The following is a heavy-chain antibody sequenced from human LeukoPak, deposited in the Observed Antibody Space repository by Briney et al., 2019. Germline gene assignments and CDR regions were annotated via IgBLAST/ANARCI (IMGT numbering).Heavy chain of an antibody. V-gene: IGHV3-33*01. CDR2: IWYDGSNK. CDR1: GFTFSSYG. Sequence: PGGSLRLSCAASGFTFSSYGMHWVRRAPGKGLEWVAVIWYDGSNKYYADSVKGRFTISRDNSKNTLYLQMNSLRAEDTAVYYCARDLYDSSGYYYLALDYWGQGTLVTVSS. J-gene: IGHJ4*02. CDR3: ARDLYDSSGYYYLALDY. D-gene: IGHD3-22*01.